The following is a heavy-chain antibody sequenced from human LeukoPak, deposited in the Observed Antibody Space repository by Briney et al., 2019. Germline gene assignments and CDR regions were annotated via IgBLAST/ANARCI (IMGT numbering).Heavy chain of an antibody. CDR3: ARDRSRPTYYYDSSAFYYYGMDV. CDR2: IYTSGST. V-gene: IGHV4-4*07. CDR1: GGSISSYY. D-gene: IGHD3-22*01. Sequence: PSETLSLTCTVSGGSISSYYWSWIRQPAGKGLEWIGRIYTSGSTNYNPSLKSRVTMSVDTSKNQFSLKLSSVTAADTAVYYCARDRSRPTYYYDSSAFYYYGMDVWGQGTTVTVSS. J-gene: IGHJ6*02.